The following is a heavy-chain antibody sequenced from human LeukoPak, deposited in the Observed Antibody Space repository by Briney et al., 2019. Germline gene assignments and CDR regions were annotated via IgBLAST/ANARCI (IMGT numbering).Heavy chain of an antibody. D-gene: IGHD6-13*01. CDR3: ARGAYTNCWYAAY. V-gene: IGHV3-53*01. Sequence: PGGSLRLSCAASGFTVSSNYMSWVRQAPGKGLEGVSVIYSGGDTYYADSVKGRFTISRDKSKNTLFLQMNSLRAEDTAGYYCARGAYTNCWYAAYWGQGTLVTVSS. CDR2: IYSGGDT. CDR1: GFTVSSNY. J-gene: IGHJ4*02.